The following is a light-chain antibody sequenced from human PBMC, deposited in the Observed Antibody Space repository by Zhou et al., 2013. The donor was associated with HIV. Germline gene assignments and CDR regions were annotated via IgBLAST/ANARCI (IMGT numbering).Light chain of an antibody. Sequence: QSALTQPASVSGSPGQSITISCTGTSSDVGGYVSWYQQHPGKAPKLMIYDVNKRPSGVSNRFSGSKSGNTASLTVSGLQAEDESDYYCGSYAGSSIWIFGGGTKLTVL. CDR2: DVN. J-gene: IGLJ2*01. CDR1: SSDVGGY. CDR3: GSYAGSSIWI. V-gene: IGLV2-14*03.